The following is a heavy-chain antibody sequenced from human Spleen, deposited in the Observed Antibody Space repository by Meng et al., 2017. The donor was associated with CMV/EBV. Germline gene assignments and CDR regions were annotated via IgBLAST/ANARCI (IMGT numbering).Heavy chain of an antibody. CDR2: IYPGDSDT. CDR1: GYSFTSYW. J-gene: IGHJ5*02. V-gene: IGHV5-51*01. CDR3: ARQLDTRTWDNWFDP. Sequence: GGSLRLSCKGSGYSFTSYWIAWVRQMPGKGLEWMGIIYPGDSDTTYSPSFQGQVTISADKSISTTYLQWSSLKASDTAMYYCARQLDTRTWDNWFDPWGHGTLVTVSS. D-gene: IGHD2-2*01.